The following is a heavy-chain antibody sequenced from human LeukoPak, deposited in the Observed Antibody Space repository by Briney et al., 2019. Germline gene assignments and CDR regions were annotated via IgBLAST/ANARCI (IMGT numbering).Heavy chain of an antibody. CDR3: VRDKLTGASRLDY. V-gene: IGHV3-48*04. CDR2: ISTGSSTT. D-gene: IGHD7-27*01. Sequence: GGSLRLSCAASEFAFSTYNMNWVRQAPGKGVEWVSYISTGSSTTYYADSVKGRFTISRDNAKNSLYLQMNSLRAEDTAVYYCVRDKLTGASRLDYWGQGTLLTVSS. CDR1: EFAFSTYN. J-gene: IGHJ4*02.